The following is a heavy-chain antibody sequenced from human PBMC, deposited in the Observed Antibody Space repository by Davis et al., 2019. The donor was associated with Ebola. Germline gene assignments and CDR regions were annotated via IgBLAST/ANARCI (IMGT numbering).Heavy chain of an antibody. Sequence: ASVKVSCKASGGTFSGYGISWVRQAPGQGLEWMGWISAYNGNTNYAQKLQGRVTMTTDTSTSTAYMELRSLRSDDTAVYYCARAQFPTTSDHWGQGTLVTVSS. CDR3: ARAQFPTTSDH. J-gene: IGHJ4*02. CDR1: GGTFSGYG. CDR2: ISAYNGNT. V-gene: IGHV1-18*01. D-gene: IGHD1-1*01.